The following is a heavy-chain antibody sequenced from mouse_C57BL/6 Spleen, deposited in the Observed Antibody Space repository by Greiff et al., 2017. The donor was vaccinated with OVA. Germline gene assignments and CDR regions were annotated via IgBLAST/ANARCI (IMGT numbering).Heavy chain of an antibody. Sequence: QVQLQQPGAELVKPGASVKLSCKASGYTFTSYWMHWVKQRPGQGLEWIGMIHPNSGSTNYNEKFKSKATLTVDKSSSPAYMPLSSLTSEDSAVYYCSSPGSSWFADWGQGTLVTVSA. CDR2: IHPNSGST. D-gene: IGHD1-1*01. J-gene: IGHJ3*01. V-gene: IGHV1-64*01. CDR1: GYTFTSYW. CDR3: SSPGSSWFAD.